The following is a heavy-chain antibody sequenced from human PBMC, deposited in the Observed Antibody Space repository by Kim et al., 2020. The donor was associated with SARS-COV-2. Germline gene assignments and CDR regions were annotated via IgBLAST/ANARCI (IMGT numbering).Heavy chain of an antibody. CDR1: GFTFSNAW. J-gene: IGHJ4*02. D-gene: IGHD3-22*01. V-gene: IGHV3-15*01. CDR3: TTITMIVVHPDY. CDR2: IKSKTEGGTT. Sequence: GGSLRLSCAASGFTFSNAWMSWVRQAPGKGLEWVGRIKSKTEGGTTDYAAPVKGRFTISRDDSKNTLYLQMNSLKTEDTAVYYCTTITMIVVHPDYWGQGTLVTVSS.